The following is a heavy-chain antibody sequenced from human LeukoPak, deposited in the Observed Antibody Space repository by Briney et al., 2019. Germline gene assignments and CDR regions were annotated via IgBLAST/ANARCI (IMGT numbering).Heavy chain of an antibody. V-gene: IGHV3-74*01. D-gene: IGHD3-10*01. CDR1: GFNFSNYW. CDR2: LNTGGNST. J-gene: IGHJ4*02. Sequence: PGGSLRLSCTASGFNFSNYWMHWVRHAPGKGLVWVSRLNTGGNSTIYADSVKGRFIISRDNAKSTLYLQMNSLRADDTGVYYCTREGAYDSGTYGAGDYWGQGTLVTVSS. CDR3: TREGAYDSGTYGAGDY.